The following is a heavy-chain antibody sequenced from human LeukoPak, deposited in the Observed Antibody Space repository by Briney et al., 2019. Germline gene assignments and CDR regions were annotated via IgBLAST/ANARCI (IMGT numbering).Heavy chain of an antibody. V-gene: IGHV1-18*01. J-gene: IGHJ5*02. CDR2: ISAYNGNT. D-gene: IGHD3-10*01. CDR3: ARGEYYGSGSYYTPFDP. CDR1: GGTFSSYA. Sequence: ASVKVSCKASGGTFSSYAISWVRQAPGQGLEWMGWISAYNGNTNYAQKLQGRVTMTTDTSTSTAYMELSSLRSEDTAVYYCARGEYYGSGSYYTPFDPWGQGTLVTVSS.